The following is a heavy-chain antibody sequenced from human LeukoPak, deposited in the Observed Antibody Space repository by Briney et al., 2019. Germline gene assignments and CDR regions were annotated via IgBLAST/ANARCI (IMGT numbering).Heavy chain of an antibody. D-gene: IGHD6-13*01. V-gene: IGHV3-9*01. Sequence: GGSLRLSCAASGFTFDDYAMHWVRQAPGKGLEWVSGISWNSGSIGYADSVKGRFTISRDNAKNSLYLQMNRLRAEDTALYYCAKDMRSSWAYFDYWGQGTLVTVSS. CDR1: GFTFDDYA. CDR3: AKDMRSSWAYFDY. CDR2: ISWNSGSI. J-gene: IGHJ4*02.